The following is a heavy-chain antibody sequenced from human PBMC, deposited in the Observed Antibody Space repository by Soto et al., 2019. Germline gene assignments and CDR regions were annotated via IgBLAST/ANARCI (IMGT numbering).Heavy chain of an antibody. CDR1: GFTFSSYS. J-gene: IGHJ6*02. D-gene: IGHD5-18*01. CDR3: ARVWRRQRLPGLYYYYGREV. Sequence: EVQLVESGGGLVQPGGSLRLSCAASGFTFSSYSMNWVRQATGKGLEWVSYISSRSSTIYNADSVKGRFTISRDTAKTSLYLQMNSLRDEDTAVYYCARVWRRQRLPGLYYYYGREVWGQGTTVTVSS. V-gene: IGHV3-48*02. CDR2: ISSRSSTI.